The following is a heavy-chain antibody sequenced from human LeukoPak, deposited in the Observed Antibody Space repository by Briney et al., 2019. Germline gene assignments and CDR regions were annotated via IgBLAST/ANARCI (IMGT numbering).Heavy chain of an antibody. CDR3: ARDRRAVAGPSFDY. V-gene: IGHV4-38-2*02. CDR2: MYHTGTT. D-gene: IGHD6-19*01. J-gene: IGHJ4*02. CDR1: GYSNVYY. Sequence: PSETLSLTCTVSGYSNVYYWGWIRQPPGKGLEWIASMYHTGTTYYNPSLEGRVTISIDTSKSHFSLKLSSVTAADTAVYYCARDRRAVAGPSFDYWGQGTLVTVSS.